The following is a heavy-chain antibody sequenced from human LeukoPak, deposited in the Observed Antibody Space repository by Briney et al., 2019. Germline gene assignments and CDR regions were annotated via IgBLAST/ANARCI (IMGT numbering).Heavy chain of an antibody. D-gene: IGHD4-17*01. V-gene: IGHV1-3*01. J-gene: IGHJ5*02. CDR3: VRPAPPHEYGDWDPLDL. CDR1: GYAFNNFA. CDR2: INAANDYT. Sequence: ASVKVSCKALGYAFNNFAIHWVRQAPGQGLEWMGWINAANDYTKYSQKFQDRLIITRDAFASTAYMEISSLNSEDTAVYFCVRPAPPHEYGDWDPLDLWGQGTQVTVSS.